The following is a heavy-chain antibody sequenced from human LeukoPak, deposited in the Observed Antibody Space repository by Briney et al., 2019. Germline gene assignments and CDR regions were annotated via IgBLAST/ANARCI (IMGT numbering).Heavy chain of an antibody. D-gene: IGHD3-10*01. V-gene: IGHV3-15*01. CDR3: TTDIQVWSDF. CDR1: GFTCSNAW. CDR2: IKSKTDGGTT. Sequence: KPGGSLRFSCAASGFTCSNAWMNWVRQAPGKGLEWVGRIKSKTDGGTTDSAAPVKGRFSISRDDSKNTLYLQMTSLKTEDTAVYYCTTDIQVWSDFCGQGTLVTVSS. J-gene: IGHJ4*02.